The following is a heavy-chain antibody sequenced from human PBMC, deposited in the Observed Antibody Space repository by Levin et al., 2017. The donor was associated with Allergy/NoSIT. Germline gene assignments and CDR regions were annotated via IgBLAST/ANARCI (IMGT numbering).Heavy chain of an antibody. J-gene: IGHJ3*01. D-gene: IGHD3-10*01. CDR3: ARLVRGVIPAFDL. Sequence: SGPTLVKPTQTLTLTCTLSGFSLSTSGVSVGWIRQPPGKALEWLALIDWDDDKYYSTSLKTRLTISKDTSKTQVVLTMTNRDAVDTATYYCARLVRGVIPAFDLWVQGRMVIVSS. CDR2: IDWDDDK. CDR1: GFSLSTSGVS. V-gene: IGHV2-70*01.